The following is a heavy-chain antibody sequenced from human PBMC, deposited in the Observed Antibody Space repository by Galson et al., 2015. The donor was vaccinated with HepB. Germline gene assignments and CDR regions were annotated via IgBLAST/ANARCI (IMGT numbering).Heavy chain of an antibody. CDR2: IIPILGIA. CDR1: GGTFSSYA. CDR3: ARGGEIYYFDY. Sequence: SCKASGGTFSSYAISWVRQAPGQGLEWMGRIIPILGIANSAQKFQGRVTITADKSTSTAYMELSSLRSEDTAVYYCARGGEIYYFDYWGQGTLVTVSS. D-gene: IGHD3-10*01. J-gene: IGHJ4*02. V-gene: IGHV1-69*04.